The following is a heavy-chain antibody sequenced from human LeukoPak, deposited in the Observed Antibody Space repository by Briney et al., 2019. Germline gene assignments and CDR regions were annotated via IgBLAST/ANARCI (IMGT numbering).Heavy chain of an antibody. D-gene: IGHD3-22*01. J-gene: IGHJ3*02. V-gene: IGHV3-23*01. CDR1: GFTFDSYV. Sequence: GGSLRLSCAASGFTFDSYVMSWVRQAPRKGLEWVAAISGRGGSTYYADSVKGRFTISRENSKNTLYLQMNSLRAEDTAVYYCAKPITVIADAFDIWGQGTMVTVSS. CDR2: ISGRGGST. CDR3: AKPITVIADAFDI.